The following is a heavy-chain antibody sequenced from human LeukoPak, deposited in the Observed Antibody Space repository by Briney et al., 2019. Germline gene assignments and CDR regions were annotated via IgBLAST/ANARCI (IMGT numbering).Heavy chain of an antibody. Sequence: GRSLRLSWAASGFTFDDYAMHWVRQAPGKGLEWVSGISWNSGSIGYADSVKGRFTISRDNAKNSLYLQMNSLRAEDTALYYCAKVPGGWTEWGAFDYWGQGTLVTVSS. D-gene: IGHD3-3*01. CDR1: GFTFDDYA. V-gene: IGHV3-9*01. CDR3: AKVPGGWTEWGAFDY. J-gene: IGHJ4*02. CDR2: ISWNSGSI.